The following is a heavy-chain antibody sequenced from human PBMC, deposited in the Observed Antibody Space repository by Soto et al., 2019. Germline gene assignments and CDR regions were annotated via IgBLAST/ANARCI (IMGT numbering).Heavy chain of an antibody. CDR2: IIDSGGST. CDR3: AKGRSYYCYYGVDV. Sequence: EVQLLESGGGLVQPGGSLRLSCAASGFTFSSCAMGWVRQAPGKGLEWVSDIIDSGGSTYYADSVKGRFTISRDNSKSRLYLKMNSLRAEDTALYYCAKGRSYYCYYGVDVWGQGPTVTVSS. J-gene: IGHJ6*01. V-gene: IGHV3-23*01. CDR1: GFTFSSCA.